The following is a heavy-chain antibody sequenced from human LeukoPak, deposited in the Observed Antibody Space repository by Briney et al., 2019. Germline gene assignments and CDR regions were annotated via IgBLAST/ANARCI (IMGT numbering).Heavy chain of an antibody. CDR2: IDTSGNT. CDR3: ARDPARSSWSFFDY. D-gene: IGHD6-13*01. V-gene: IGHV4-4*07. Sequence: PSETLSLTCTVSGDSISDFYWSWIRQPAGKGLEWIGRIDTSGNTKYNPSLKSRVTMSLDTSKNQFSLKLSSVTAADTAVYYCARDPARSSWSFFDYWGQGTLVTVSS. J-gene: IGHJ4*02. CDR1: GDSISDFY.